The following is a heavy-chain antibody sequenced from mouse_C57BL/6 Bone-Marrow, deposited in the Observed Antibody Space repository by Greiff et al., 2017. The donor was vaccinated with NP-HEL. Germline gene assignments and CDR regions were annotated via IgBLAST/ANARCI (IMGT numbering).Heavy chain of an antibody. CDR3: AGDYDGYWYFDV. CDR1: GFPITSGYY. CDR2: ITHSGET. J-gene: IGHJ1*03. D-gene: IGHD2-3*01. Sequence: VQLVESGPGLVKPSQSLFLTCSITGFPITSGYYWIWIRQSPGKPLEWMGYITHSGETFYNPSLQSPISITRETSKNQFFLQLNSVTTEDTAMYYCAGDYDGYWYFDVWDTGTTVTVSS. V-gene: IGHV12-3*01.